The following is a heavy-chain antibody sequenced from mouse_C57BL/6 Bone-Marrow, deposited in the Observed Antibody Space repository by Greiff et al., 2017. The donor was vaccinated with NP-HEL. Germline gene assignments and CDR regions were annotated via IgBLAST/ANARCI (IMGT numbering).Heavy chain of an antibody. CDR1: GYSITSDY. Sequence: EVKLVESGPVLAKPSQTLSLTCSVTGYSITSDYWNWIRKFPGNKLEYMGYISYSGSTYYNPSLKSRISITRDTSKNQYYLQLNSVTTEDTATYYCARSPYDGYYGYFDYWCQGTTLTVSS. D-gene: IGHD2-3*01. CDR3: ARSPYDGYYGYFDY. J-gene: IGHJ2*01. CDR2: ISYSGST. V-gene: IGHV3-8*01.